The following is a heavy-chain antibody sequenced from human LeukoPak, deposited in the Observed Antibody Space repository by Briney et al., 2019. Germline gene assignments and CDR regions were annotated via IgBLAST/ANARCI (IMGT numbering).Heavy chain of an antibody. V-gene: IGHV3-74*01. CDR3: ATVTTGSPRHFDY. J-gene: IGHJ4*02. D-gene: IGHD4-17*01. CDR1: GFTFSSYW. Sequence: PGGSLRLSCAASGFTFSSYWMHWVRQAPGKGLVWVSCINSDGSSTSYADSVKGRFTISRDNAKNSLYLQMNSLRAEDTAVYYCATVTTGSPRHFDYWGQGTLVTVSS. CDR2: INSDGSST.